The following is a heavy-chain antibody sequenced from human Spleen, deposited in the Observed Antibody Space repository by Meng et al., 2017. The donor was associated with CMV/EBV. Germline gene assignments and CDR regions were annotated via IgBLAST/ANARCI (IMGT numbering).Heavy chain of an antibody. V-gene: IGHV2-5*02. J-gene: IGHJ4*02. D-gene: IGHD6-13*01. CDR3: AHSRYSSSWYHSFDY. CDR2: IYWDDDK. Sequence: QITLKESGPPLVKLXQTLTPICXFSGFSLSTSGVGVGWIRQPPGKALEWLALIYWDDDKRYSPSLKSRLTITKDTSKNQVVLTMTNTDPVDTATYYCAHSRYSSSWYHSFDYWGQGTLVTVSS. CDR1: GFSLSTSGVG.